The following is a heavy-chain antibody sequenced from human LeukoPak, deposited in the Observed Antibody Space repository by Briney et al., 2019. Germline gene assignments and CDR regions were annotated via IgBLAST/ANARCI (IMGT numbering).Heavy chain of an antibody. CDR3: AKEGYLPTYYFDY. V-gene: IGHV3-23*01. CDR1: GFTFSSYA. J-gene: IGHJ4*02. D-gene: IGHD1-26*01. Sequence: GGSLRLSCAASGFTFSSYAMSWVRQAPGKGLEWVSAISASGGGTFYTDSVKGRFTISRDNSKNTLYLQMNSLRAEDTAVYYCAKEGYLPTYYFDYWGQGTLVTVSS. CDR2: ISASGGGT.